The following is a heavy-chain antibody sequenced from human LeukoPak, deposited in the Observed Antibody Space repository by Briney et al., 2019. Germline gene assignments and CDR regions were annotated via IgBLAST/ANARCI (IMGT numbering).Heavy chain of an antibody. CDR2: IYAGDSDT. J-gene: IGHJ5*02. V-gene: IGHV5-51*01. CDR3: ARQRFTTRAYAGNWFDP. Sequence: GESLKISCRGSGYSFTSYWIGWVRQRPGKGLEWMGSIYAGDSDTRDSPSFQRQVAISADKSISTAHLQWSSLKASDTAMYSCARQRFTTRAYAGNWFDPWGQGTLVTVSP. CDR1: GYSFTSYW. D-gene: IGHD3-16*01.